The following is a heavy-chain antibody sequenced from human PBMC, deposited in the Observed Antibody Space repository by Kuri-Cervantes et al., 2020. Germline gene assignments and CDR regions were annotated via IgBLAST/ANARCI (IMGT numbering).Heavy chain of an antibody. CDR1: GYTFTSYA. CDR3: ARDRYSYGHGYMDV. V-gene: IGHV1-3*01. J-gene: IGHJ6*03. D-gene: IGHD5-18*01. CDR2: INAGNGNT. Sequence: ASVKVSCKASGYTFTSYAMHWVRQAPGQRLEWMGWINAGNGNTKHSQKFQGRVTITRDTSASTAYMELSSLRSEDTAVYYCARDRYSYGHGYMDVWGKGTTVTVSS.